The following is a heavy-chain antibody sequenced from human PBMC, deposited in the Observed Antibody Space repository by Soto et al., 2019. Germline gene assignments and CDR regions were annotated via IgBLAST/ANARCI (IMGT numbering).Heavy chain of an antibody. Sequence: SETLSLTCTVSGGSVTSDEDYWSWIRQSPGEGLEWIGYISNRGSTGYNPSLKTRLSMSVDRSKNQFTLRLTSVTAADAAVYFCATESGSTYGYFDYWGQGTQVTVSS. CDR2: ISNRGST. D-gene: IGHD4-17*01. CDR3: ATESGSTYGYFDY. V-gene: IGHV4-30-4*01. J-gene: IGHJ4*02. CDR1: GGSVTSDEDY.